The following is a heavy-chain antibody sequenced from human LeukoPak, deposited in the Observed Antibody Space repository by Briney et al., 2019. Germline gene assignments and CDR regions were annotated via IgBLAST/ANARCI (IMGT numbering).Heavy chain of an antibody. CDR1: GASISSYY. Sequence: PSETLSLTCTVSGASISSYYWSWIRQPPGRGLEWVGYGYYSGATNYNPSLKSRVSISVDTSKNQFSLKLNSVTAADTAVYYCARVVINFGSYYYYYMDVWGKGTTVTVSS. J-gene: IGHJ6*03. D-gene: IGHD3-22*01. CDR2: GYYSGAT. CDR3: ARVVINFGSYYYYYMDV. V-gene: IGHV4-59*01.